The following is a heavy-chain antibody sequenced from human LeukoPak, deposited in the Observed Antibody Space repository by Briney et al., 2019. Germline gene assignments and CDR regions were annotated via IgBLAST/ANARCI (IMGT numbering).Heavy chain of an antibody. CDR3: AKGTHDSRGHFDY. V-gene: IGHV3-23*01. CDR2: ISGSGTNT. J-gene: IGHJ4*02. D-gene: IGHD3-22*01. Sequence: PGGSLRLSCAASGFTFSSYAMTWVRQAPGKGLEWVSGISGSGTNTYYADSVKGRFTISRDNSKNTLYLQMNSLRAEDTAAYYCAKGTHDSRGHFDYWGQGTLVSVPS. CDR1: GFTFSSYA.